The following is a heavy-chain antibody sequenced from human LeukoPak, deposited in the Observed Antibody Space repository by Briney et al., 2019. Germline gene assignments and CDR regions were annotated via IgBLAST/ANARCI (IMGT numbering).Heavy chain of an antibody. CDR1: GFTFDDYA. V-gene: IGHV3-9*01. CDR3: AKDIGEINCSSTSCYGSAFDI. CDR2: ISWNSGSI. J-gene: IGHJ3*02. D-gene: IGHD2-2*01. Sequence: GRSLRLSCAASGFTFDDYAMHWVRQAPGKGLEWVSGISWNSGSIGYADSVKGRFTISRDNAKNSLYLQMNSLRAEDTALYYCAKDIGEINCSSTSCYGSAFDIWGQGTMVTVSS.